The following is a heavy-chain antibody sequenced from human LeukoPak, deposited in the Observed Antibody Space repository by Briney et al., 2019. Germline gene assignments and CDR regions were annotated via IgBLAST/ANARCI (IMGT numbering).Heavy chain of an antibody. Sequence: GGSLRLSCAASGFTFSSYGMHWVRQAPGKGLEWVSAISGSGGSTYYADSVKGRFTISRDNSKNTLYLQMNSLRAEDTAVYYCATYTAIPSYGAFDIWGQGTMVTVSS. CDR3: ATYTAIPSYGAFDI. CDR1: GFTFSSYG. D-gene: IGHD5-18*01. V-gene: IGHV3-23*01. CDR2: ISGSGGST. J-gene: IGHJ3*02.